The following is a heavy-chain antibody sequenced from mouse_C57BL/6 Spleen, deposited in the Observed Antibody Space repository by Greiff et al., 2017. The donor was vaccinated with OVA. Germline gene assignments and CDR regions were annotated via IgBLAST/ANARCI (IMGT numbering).Heavy chain of an antibody. J-gene: IGHJ4*01. Sequence: VKVVESGAELVKPGASVKISCKASGYAFSSYWMNWVKQRPGKGLEWIGQIYPGDGDTNYNGKFKGKATLTADKSSSTAYMQLSSLTSEDSAVYFCARDYYGDYYAMDYWGQGTSVTVSS. D-gene: IGHD1-1*01. V-gene: IGHV1-80*01. CDR1: GYAFSSYW. CDR2: IYPGDGDT. CDR3: ARDYYGDYYAMDY.